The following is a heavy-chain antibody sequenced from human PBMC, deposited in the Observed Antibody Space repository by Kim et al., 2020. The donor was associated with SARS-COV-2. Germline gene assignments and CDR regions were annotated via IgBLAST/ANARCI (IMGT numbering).Heavy chain of an antibody. V-gene: IGHV1-2*02. J-gene: IGHJ6*02. CDR3: ARVYVATIRGGMDV. Sequence: AQKFQGRVTMTRDKSISTAYMELSRLGSDDTAVYYCARVYVATIRGGMDVWGQGTTVTVSS. D-gene: IGHD5-12*01.